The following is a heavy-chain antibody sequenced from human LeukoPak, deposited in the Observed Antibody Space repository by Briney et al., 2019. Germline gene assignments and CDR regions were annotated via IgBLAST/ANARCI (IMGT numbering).Heavy chain of an antibody. J-gene: IGHJ4*02. CDR3: ARDLNWEASDY. D-gene: IGHD1-1*01. V-gene: IGHV3-74*01. Sequence: SGGSLRLSCAASGFTFSSHWMYWVRQAPGKGLVWVSRINGDGSSIAYADSVKGRFAISRDNTKNTLYLQMNSLRAEDTAVYYCARDLNWEASDYWGQGTLVTVSS. CDR2: INGDGSSI. CDR1: GFTFSSHW.